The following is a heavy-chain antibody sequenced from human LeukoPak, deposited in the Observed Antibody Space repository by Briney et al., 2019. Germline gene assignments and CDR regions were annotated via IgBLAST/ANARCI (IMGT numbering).Heavy chain of an antibody. D-gene: IGHD6-19*01. Sequence: VASVRVSCKASGYTFTDHGMNWLRQAPGQGLEWMGWINTITGNPEYGQDFTGRFVFSLDTSVSTAYLQISNLKAEDTALYYCARVSVPGTLLGGFWGQGTMVTVSS. CDR1: GYTFTDHG. CDR2: INTITGNP. CDR3: ARVSVPGTLLGGF. J-gene: IGHJ3*01. V-gene: IGHV7-4-1*02.